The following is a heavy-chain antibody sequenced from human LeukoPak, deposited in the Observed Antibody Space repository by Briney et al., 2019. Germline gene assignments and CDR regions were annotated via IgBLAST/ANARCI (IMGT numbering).Heavy chain of an antibody. D-gene: IGHD3-9*01. J-gene: IGHJ4*02. CDR3: ARDRQYYDILTGYQILYFDY. V-gene: IGHV1-2*02. Sequence: GASVKVSCKASGYTFTGYYIHWVRQAPGQGLEWMGWINPNSGGTNYPQKFQGRVTMTRDTSISTAYMELSRLRSDDTAVYYCARDRQYYDILTGYQILYFDYWGQGTLVTVSS. CDR1: GYTFTGYY. CDR2: INPNSGGT.